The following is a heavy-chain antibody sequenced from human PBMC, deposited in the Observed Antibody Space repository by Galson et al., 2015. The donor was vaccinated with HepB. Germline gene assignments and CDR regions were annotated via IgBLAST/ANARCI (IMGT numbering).Heavy chain of an antibody. CDR2: IIPIFGTA. J-gene: IGHJ6*03. CDR3: ARGDIVVVPAATHCYYYMDV. V-gene: IGHV1-69*13. Sequence: SVKVSCKASGGTFSSYAISWVRQAPGQGLEWMGGIIPIFGTANYAQKFQGRVTITADESTSTAYMELSSLRSEDTAVYYCARGDIVVVPAATHCYYYMDVWGKGTTVTVSS. CDR1: GGTFSSYA. D-gene: IGHD2-2*01.